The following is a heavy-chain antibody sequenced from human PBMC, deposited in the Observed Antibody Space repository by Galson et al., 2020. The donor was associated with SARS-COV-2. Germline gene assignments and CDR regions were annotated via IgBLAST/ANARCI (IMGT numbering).Heavy chain of an antibody. CDR3: ASRGRWELPADY. CDR1: GGSISSSSYY. J-gene: IGHJ4*02. CDR2: IYYSGST. Sequence: SETLSLTCTVSGGSISSSSYYWGWIRQPPGKGLEWIGNIYYSGSTYYNPAVQSRVTIFADMSKNQISLKLSSVTAAGTAVYYCASRGRWELPADYWGQGTLVTVSS. D-gene: IGHD1-26*01. V-gene: IGHV4-39*01.